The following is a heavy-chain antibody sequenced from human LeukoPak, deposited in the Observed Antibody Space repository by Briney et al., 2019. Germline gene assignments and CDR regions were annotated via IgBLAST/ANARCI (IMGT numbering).Heavy chain of an antibody. J-gene: IGHJ6*03. CDR1: GGTFSSYA. Sequence: ASMKVSCKASGGTFSSYAISWVRQAPGQGLEWMGGIIPIFGTAIYAQRFQGRVTITAGESTSTAYMELSSLRSEDTAVYYCASQREVSSWYGTYYYYYMDVWGKGTTVTVSS. V-gene: IGHV1-69*01. CDR3: ASQREVSSWYGTYYYYYMDV. D-gene: IGHD6-13*01. CDR2: IIPIFGTA.